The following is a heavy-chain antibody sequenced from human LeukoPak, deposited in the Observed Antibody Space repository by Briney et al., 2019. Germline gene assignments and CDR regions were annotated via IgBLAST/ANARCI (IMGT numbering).Heavy chain of an antibody. V-gene: IGHV3-7*01. CDR3: TRDRSRAEDD. CDR2: IKQDGSDK. D-gene: IGHD1-14*01. CDR1: GFTFSDSW. J-gene: IGHJ4*02. Sequence: PGGSLRLSCAASGFTFSDSWMDWVRQAPGKGLEWVANIKQDGSDKYYVDSVKGRFTISRDNANNLLYLQMNSLRGEDTAVYYCTRDRSRAEDDWGQGTLVTVSS.